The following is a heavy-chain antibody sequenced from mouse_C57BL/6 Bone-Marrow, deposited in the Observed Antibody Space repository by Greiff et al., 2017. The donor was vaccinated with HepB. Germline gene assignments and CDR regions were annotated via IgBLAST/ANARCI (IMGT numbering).Heavy chain of an antibody. Sequence: VQLKESGAELVRPGASVKLSCTASGFNIKDDYMHWVKQRPEQGLEWIGWIDPENGDTEYASKFQGKATITAVTSSNTAYLQLSSLTSEDTAVYYCTTSGYYMDYWGQGTSVTVSS. CDR2: IDPENGDT. CDR3: TTSGYYMDY. J-gene: IGHJ4*01. V-gene: IGHV14-4*01. CDR1: GFNIKDDY. D-gene: IGHD2-3*01.